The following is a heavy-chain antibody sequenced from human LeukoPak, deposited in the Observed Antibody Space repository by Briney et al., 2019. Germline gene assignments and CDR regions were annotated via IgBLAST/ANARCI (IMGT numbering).Heavy chain of an antibody. D-gene: IGHD3-22*01. V-gene: IGHV1-24*01. J-gene: IGHJ4*02. CDR1: GYTLTEFS. CDR2: FDPEDGET. CDR3: ATWYYYDSSDYYLADY. Sequence: ASVKVSCKVSGYTLTEFSMHWVRQAPGKGLEWMGGFDPEDGETIYAQELQGRVTMTKDTSTDTAYMELSSLRSEDTAVYYCATWYYYDSSDYYLADYWGQGTLVTVSS.